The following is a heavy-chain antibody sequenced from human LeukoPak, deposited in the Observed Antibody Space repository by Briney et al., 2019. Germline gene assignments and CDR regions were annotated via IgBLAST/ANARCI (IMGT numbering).Heavy chain of an antibody. CDR3: ARYCSSTSCYRVNDAFDI. V-gene: IGHV1-2*02. CDR2: INPNSGGT. CDR1: GYTFTGYY. D-gene: IGHD2-2*01. Sequence: ASVKVSCKASGYTFTGYYMHWVRQAPEQGLEWMGWINPNSGGTNYAQKFQGRVTMTRDTSISTAYMELSRLRSDDTAVYYCARYCSSTSCYRVNDAFDIWGQGTMVTVSS. J-gene: IGHJ3*02.